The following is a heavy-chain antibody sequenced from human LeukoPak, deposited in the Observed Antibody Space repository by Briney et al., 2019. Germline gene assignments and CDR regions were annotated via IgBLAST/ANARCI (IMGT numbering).Heavy chain of an antibody. CDR3: ARAYSSSWYYY. J-gene: IGHJ4*02. D-gene: IGHD6-13*01. CDR2: ISAYNGNT. CDR1: GGTFSSYT. V-gene: IGHV1-18*01. Sequence: EASVKVSCKASGGTFSSYTISWVRQAPGQGLEWMGWISAYNGNTNYAQKLQGRVTMTTDTSTSTAYMELRSLRSDDTAVYYCARAYSSSWYYYWGQGTLVTVSS.